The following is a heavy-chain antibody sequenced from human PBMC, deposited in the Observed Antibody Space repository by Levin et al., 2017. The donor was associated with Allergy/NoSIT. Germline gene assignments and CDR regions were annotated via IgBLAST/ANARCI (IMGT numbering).Heavy chain of an antibody. D-gene: IGHD2-2*01. Sequence: SVKVSCEASGGTFSSYAINWVRQAPGQGLEWMGGIRPIFGTGNYAQKFQGRVTITADESTSTAYMELSSLRSEDTAVYYCSMEANIVVVPAAGDSFDIWGQGTRVTVSS. CDR2: IRPIFGTG. CDR1: GGTFSSYA. V-gene: IGHV1-69*13. CDR3: SMEANIVVVPAAGDSFDI. J-gene: IGHJ3*02.